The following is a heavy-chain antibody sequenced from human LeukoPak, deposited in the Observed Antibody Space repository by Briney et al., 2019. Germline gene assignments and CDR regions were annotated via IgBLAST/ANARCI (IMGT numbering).Heavy chain of an antibody. CDR3: AKAPYDTSNY. J-gene: IGHJ4*02. Sequence: GGSLRLSCAASGFTVSSNCMSWVRQAPGKGLEWVSVIYSGGSTYYADSVKGRFTISRDNSKNTLYLQMNSLRAEDTAVYYCAKAPYDTSNYWGQGTLVTVSS. CDR2: IYSGGST. D-gene: IGHD3-22*01. CDR1: GFTVSSNC. V-gene: IGHV3-53*01.